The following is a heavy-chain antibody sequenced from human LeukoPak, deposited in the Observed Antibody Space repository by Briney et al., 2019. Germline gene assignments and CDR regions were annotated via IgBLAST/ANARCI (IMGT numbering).Heavy chain of an antibody. CDR3: ARYYYDSSGYYFDY. V-gene: IGHV4-59*01. CDR1: GGSISSYY. J-gene: IGHJ4*02. D-gene: IGHD3-22*01. CDR2: IYYSWST. Sequence: KTSETLSLTCTVSGGSISSYYWSWIRQPPGKGLEWIGYIYYSWSTNYTPSLNSRVTISVHTSKNQFSLKLSSVTAADTAVYYCARYYYDSSGYYFDYWGQGTLVTVSS.